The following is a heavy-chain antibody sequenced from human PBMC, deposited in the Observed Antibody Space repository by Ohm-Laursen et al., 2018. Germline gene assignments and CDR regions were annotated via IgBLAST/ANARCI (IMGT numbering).Heavy chain of an antibody. CDR2: FYSSGIS. D-gene: IGHD1-1*01. Sequence: TLFLTCTVSGDSISSYYWNWIRQPPGKGLEWIGYFYSSGISDYNPSLKNRVTISLDPSKNQFPLRLRSVSAADTAVYYCARRMHKFTRKGGAFDMWGRGTVVTVSS. J-gene: IGHJ3*02. CDR1: GDSISSYY. V-gene: IGHV4-59*08. CDR3: ARRMHKFTRKGGAFDM.